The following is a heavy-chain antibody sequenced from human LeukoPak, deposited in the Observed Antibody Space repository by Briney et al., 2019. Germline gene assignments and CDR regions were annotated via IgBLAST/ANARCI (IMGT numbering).Heavy chain of an antibody. Sequence: GGSLRLSCAASGFTFSSFAMSWVRQAPGKGLDWVSAISGGSDNTYYADTVKGRFTISRDNSKNTLDLHMSSLTADDTAVYYCANMQLVKGVFEIWGQGTRVTVSS. J-gene: IGHJ3*02. V-gene: IGHV3-23*01. CDR3: ANMQLVKGVFEI. D-gene: IGHD6-13*01. CDR1: GFTFSSFA. CDR2: ISGGSDNT.